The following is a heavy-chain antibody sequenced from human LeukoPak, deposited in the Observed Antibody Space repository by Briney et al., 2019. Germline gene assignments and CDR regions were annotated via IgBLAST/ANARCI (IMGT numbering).Heavy chain of an antibody. CDR3: ASEDVDIVATILGYYFDY. V-gene: IGHV4-39*01. J-gene: IGHJ4*02. CDR2: IYYSGST. CDR1: GGSISSSSYY. Sequence: PSETLSLTCTVSGGSISSSSYYWGWIRQPPGKGLEWIGSIYYSGSTYYNPSLKSRVTISVDTSKNQFSLKPSSVTAADTAVYYCASEDVDIVATILGYYFDYWGQGTLVTVSS. D-gene: IGHD5-12*01.